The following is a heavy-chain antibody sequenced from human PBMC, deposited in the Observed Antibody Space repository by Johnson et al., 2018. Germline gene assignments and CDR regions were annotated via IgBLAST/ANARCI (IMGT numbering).Heavy chain of an antibody. D-gene: IGHD2/OR15-2a*01. CDR2: ISGDAHYI. CDR1: GFTFNNYA. J-gene: IGHJ6*04. V-gene: IGHV3-23*04. CDR3: AKRIEVIPSSSSPVDV. Sequence: VQLVQSGGGLVQPGGSLRLSCAASGFTFNNYAMTWVRQAPGKGLEWVSTISGDAHYIYYADSVKGRFTISRDNSKNTLFLQMNSLRVEDTAVYYCAKRIEVIPSSSSPVDVWGKGTTVTVSS.